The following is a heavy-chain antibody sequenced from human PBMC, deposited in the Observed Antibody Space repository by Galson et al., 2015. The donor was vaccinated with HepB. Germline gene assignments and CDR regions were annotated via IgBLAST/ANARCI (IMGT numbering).Heavy chain of an antibody. CDR3: AGRDGFNRPYDS. V-gene: IGHV5-51*01. CDR2: IYPGGSNT. CDR1: GYTSTTYT. Sequence: QSGAEVKKPGESLRISCKASGYTSTTYTIGWVRQMPGKGLEWMGIIYPGGSNTRYSPSFQGHVTISADKSINTAYLQWSSLKASDTAPYYCAGRDGFNRPYDSWGQGTQVTVSS. J-gene: IGHJ5*01. D-gene: IGHD5-24*01.